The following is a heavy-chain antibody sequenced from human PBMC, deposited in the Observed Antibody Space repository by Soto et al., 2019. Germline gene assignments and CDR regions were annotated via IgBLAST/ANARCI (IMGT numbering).Heavy chain of an antibody. CDR1: GGSISSYY. V-gene: IGHV4-4*07. CDR2: IYTSGST. CDR3: ARDQGAVRGVIITEYYYGMDV. D-gene: IGHD3-10*01. Sequence: QVQLQESGPGLVKPSETLSLTCTVSGGSISSYYWSWIRQPAGKGLEWIGRIYTSGSTNYNPSLKSRVTMSVDTSKNQFSLKLSSVTAADTAVYYCARDQGAVRGVIITEYYYGMDVWGQGTTVTVSS. J-gene: IGHJ6*02.